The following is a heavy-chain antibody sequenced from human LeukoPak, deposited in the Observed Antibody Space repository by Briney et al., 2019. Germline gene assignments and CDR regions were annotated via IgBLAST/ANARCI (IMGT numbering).Heavy chain of an antibody. CDR3: AKWAEIYCSGGSCSSFDY. V-gene: IGHV3-30*02. Sequence: GGSLRLSCAASGFSFSSYGMHWVRQAPGKGLEWVAFIRYDGSNKYYADSVKGRFIISRDNSKNMLYLQMNSLRAGDTAVYYCAKWAEIYCSGGSCSSFDYWGQGALVTVSS. D-gene: IGHD2-15*01. CDR2: IRYDGSNK. J-gene: IGHJ4*02. CDR1: GFSFSSYG.